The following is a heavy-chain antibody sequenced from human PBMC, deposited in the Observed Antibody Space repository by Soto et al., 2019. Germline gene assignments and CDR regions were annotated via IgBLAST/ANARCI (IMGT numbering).Heavy chain of an antibody. D-gene: IGHD2-15*01. CDR1: GGSISSYY. Sequence: SETLSLTCSVSGGSISSYYWSWIRQPPGKGLEWIGYIYHTGSTNYNPSFKSRVTISVDTSKNQFSLKLSSVTAADTAVYYCARGGVVWTFDHWGQRTLVTVSS. V-gene: IGHV4-59*01. CDR3: ARGGVVWTFDH. J-gene: IGHJ4*02. CDR2: IYHTGST.